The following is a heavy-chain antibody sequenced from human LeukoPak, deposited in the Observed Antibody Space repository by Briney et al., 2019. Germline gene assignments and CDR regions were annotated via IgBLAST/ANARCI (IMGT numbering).Heavy chain of an antibody. J-gene: IGHJ6*03. V-gene: IGHV1-18*01. CDR3: ARDRGEYYYDSSGYYYWSGPYYYYMDV. CDR1: GYTFTSYG. CDR2: ISAYNGNT. D-gene: IGHD3-22*01. Sequence: ASVKVSCKASGYTFTSYGISWVRQAPGQGLDWMGWISAYNGNTNYAQKLQGRVTMTTDTSTSTAYMELKSLRSDDTAVYYCARDRGEYYYDSSGYYYWSGPYYYYMDVWGKGTTVTVSS.